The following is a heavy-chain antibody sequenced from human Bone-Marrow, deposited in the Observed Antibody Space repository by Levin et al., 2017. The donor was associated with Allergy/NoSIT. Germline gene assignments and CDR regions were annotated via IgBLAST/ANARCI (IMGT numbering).Heavy chain of an antibody. D-gene: IGHD3-16*01. J-gene: IGHJ6*02. Sequence: GGSLRLSCAASGLSFSNYDMNWVRQAPGKGLEWVSSISSGSSHIDYADSVKGRFTIYRDNAKNSLYLQMNSLRLEDTAVYFCASWAMFYYDGSDFDYFYYGMDVWGQGTTVTVSS. CDR2: ISSGSSHI. CDR1: GLSFSNYD. V-gene: IGHV3-21*06. CDR3: ASWAMFYYDGSDFDYFYYGMDV.